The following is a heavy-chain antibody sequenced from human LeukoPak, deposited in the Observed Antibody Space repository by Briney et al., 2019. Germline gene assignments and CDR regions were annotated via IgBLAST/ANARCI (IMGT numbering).Heavy chain of an antibody. D-gene: IGHD6-13*01. CDR3: ASTSIAAADAFFDY. CDR1: GFTFDDYA. J-gene: IGHJ4*02. Sequence: GGSLRLSCAASGFTFDDYAMHWVRQAPGKGLEWVSGISWNSGSIGYADSVKGRFTISRDNAKNSLYLQMNSLRAEDTAVYYCASTSIAAADAFFDYWGQGTLVTVSS. V-gene: IGHV3-9*01. CDR2: ISWNSGSI.